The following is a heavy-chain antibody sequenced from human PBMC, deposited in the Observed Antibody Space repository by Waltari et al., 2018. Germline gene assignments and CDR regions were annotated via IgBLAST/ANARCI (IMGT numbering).Heavy chain of an antibody. CDR3: AKAIKGYNSAWFDY. CDR2: ISGSGSTP. CDR1: GFSFSGYA. J-gene: IGHJ5*01. D-gene: IGHD3-3*01. Sequence: EVQLLESGGCLVQPGGSLRLSCAASGFSFSGYARNWVRQAPGKGLEWVSAISGSGSTPFYADSVKGRFTISRDNSKNTVFLQMNSLRAEETAVYYCAKAIKGYNSAWFDYWGQGTLVTVSS. V-gene: IGHV3-23*01.